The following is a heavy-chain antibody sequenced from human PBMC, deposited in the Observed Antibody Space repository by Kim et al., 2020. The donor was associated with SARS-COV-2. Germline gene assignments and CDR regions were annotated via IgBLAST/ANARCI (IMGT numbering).Heavy chain of an antibody. CDR3: AHLLHDRIAANRFDY. D-gene: IGHD6-13*01. J-gene: IGHJ4*02. Sequence: PSLKSRLTITKDTSKNQVVLTMTNMDPVDTATYYCAHLLHDRIAANRFDYWGQGTLVTVSS. V-gene: IGHV2-5*01.